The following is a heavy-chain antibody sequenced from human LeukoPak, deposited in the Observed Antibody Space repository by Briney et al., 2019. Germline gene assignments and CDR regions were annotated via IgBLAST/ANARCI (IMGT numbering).Heavy chain of an antibody. CDR2: INSDGSIT. CDR1: GFTFSSYW. Sequence: GGSLRLSCAASGFTFSSYWMHWVRQAPGKGLVWVSRINSDGSITSYADSVKGRFTIPRDNAKSTLYLQMNSLRAEDTAVYYCARSCSGGSCSQMGTLHWGQGTLVTVSS. J-gene: IGHJ4*02. D-gene: IGHD2-15*01. V-gene: IGHV3-74*01. CDR3: ARSCSGGSCSQMGTLH.